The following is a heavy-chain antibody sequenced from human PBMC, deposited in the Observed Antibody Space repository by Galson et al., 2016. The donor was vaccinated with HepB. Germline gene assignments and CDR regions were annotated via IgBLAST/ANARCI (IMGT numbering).Heavy chain of an antibody. CDR1: GFTFSDFH. J-gene: IGHJ4*02. CDR2: ISRSAIKL. Sequence: SLRLSCAASGFTFSDFHMSWIRQAPGKGLEWVSYISRSAIKLYYADAVRGRFTISRDNARTSLYLQMNSLSPEDTALYYCAKSWRDSSGHDFYFDYWGQGTLVTVSS. D-gene: IGHD3-22*01. V-gene: IGHV3-11*01. CDR3: AKSWRDSSGHDFYFDY.